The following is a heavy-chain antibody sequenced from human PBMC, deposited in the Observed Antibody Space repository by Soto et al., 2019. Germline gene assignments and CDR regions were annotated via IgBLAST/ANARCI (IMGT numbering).Heavy chain of an antibody. V-gene: IGHV3-33*01. J-gene: IGHJ4*02. CDR2: IWYDGSNK. Sequence: QVQLVESGGGVVQPGRSLRISCAASRFNFSSYGMHWVRQAPGKGLEWVAVIWYDGSNKYYADSVKGRFTISRDNSKKALYLQMNSRSAEDTAVYYCARDSPSDYGILGPFDYWGQGTLVTVSS. CDR1: RFNFSSYG. CDR3: ARDSPSDYGILGPFDY. D-gene: IGHD3-10*01.